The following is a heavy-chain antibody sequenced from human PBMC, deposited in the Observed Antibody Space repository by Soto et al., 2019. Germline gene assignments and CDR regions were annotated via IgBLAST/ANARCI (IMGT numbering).Heavy chain of an antibody. Sequence: ETLSLTCTVSGGSISSGDYYWSWVRQAPGKGLEWVSAISGSGGSTYYADSVKGRFTISRDNSKNTLYLQMNSLRAEDTAVYYCAKDPPITMVRGVITHFDYWGQGTLVTVSS. CDR2: ISGSGGST. CDR1: GGSISSGDYY. V-gene: IGHV3-23*01. D-gene: IGHD3-10*01. CDR3: AKDPPITMVRGVITHFDY. J-gene: IGHJ4*02.